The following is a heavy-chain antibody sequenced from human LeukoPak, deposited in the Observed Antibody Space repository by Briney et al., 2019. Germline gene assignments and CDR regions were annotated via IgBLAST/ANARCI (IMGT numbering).Heavy chain of an antibody. J-gene: IGHJ5*02. Sequence: PGGSLRLSCAASGFTFSSYAMSWVRQAPGKGLEWVSAISGSGGSTYYADSVKGRFTISRDNSKSTLYLQMNSLRAEDTAVYYCAKSSPNRVNANWFDPWGQGTLVTVSS. CDR1: GFTFSSYA. CDR3: AKSSPNRVNANWFDP. CDR2: ISGSGGST. V-gene: IGHV3-23*01. D-gene: IGHD1-14*01.